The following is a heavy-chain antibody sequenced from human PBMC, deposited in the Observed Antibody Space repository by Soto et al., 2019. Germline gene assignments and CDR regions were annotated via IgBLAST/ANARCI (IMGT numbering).Heavy chain of an antibody. V-gene: IGHV3-23*01. J-gene: IGHJ6*02. CDR1: GFTFSSYA. Sequence: EVQLLESGGGLVQPGGSLRLSCAASGFTFSSYAMSWVRQAPGKGLEWVSAISGSGGSTYYADSVKGRFTISRDNSKNTLYLQMNSLRAEDTAVYYCAKDLEAVAGTNYYYGMDVWGQGTTVTVSS. CDR3: AKDLEAVAGTNYYYGMDV. CDR2: ISGSGGST. D-gene: IGHD6-19*01.